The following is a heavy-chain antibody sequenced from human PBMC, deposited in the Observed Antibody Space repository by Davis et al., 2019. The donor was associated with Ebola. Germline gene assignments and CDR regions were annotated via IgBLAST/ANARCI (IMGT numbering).Heavy chain of an antibody. CDR3: ARDLMVRGEA. CDR2: IYYSGST. V-gene: IGHV4-30-4*07. Sequence: MPSETLSLTCAVSGGSISSGGYSWSWIRQPPGKGLEWIGYIYYSGSTYYNPSLKSRVTISVDTSKNQFSLKLSSVTAADTAVYYCARDLMVRGEAWGQGTTVTVSS. J-gene: IGHJ6*02. CDR1: GGSISSGGYS. D-gene: IGHD3-10*01.